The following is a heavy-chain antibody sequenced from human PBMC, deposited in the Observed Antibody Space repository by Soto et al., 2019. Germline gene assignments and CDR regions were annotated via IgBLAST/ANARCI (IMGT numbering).Heavy chain of an antibody. CDR3: ASFTVTHYYYYYGMDV. Sequence: GASVKVSCKASGYTFTSYDINWVRQATGQGLEWMGWMNPNSGNTGYAQKFQGRVTMTRNTSISTAYMELSSLRSEDTAVYYCASFTVTHYYYYYGMDVWGQGTTVTVSS. CDR1: GYTFTSYD. D-gene: IGHD4-4*01. CDR2: MNPNSGNT. V-gene: IGHV1-8*01. J-gene: IGHJ6*02.